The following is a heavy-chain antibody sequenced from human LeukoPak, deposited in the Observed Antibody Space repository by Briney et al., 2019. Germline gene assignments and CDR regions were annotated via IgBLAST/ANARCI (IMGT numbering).Heavy chain of an antibody. CDR3: ARLASGSYGLLTPFDY. Sequence: SETLSLNCTVSGVSISSFYWIWLRQPPGKGLVWIVDLYYCGSTNYHPSLKSRVTISVDTSKNQFSLKLSSVTAADTAVYYSARLASGSYGLLTPFDYWGQGTLVTVSS. CDR2: LYYCGST. V-gene: IGHV4-59*08. CDR1: GVSISSFY. D-gene: IGHD1-26*01. J-gene: IGHJ4*02.